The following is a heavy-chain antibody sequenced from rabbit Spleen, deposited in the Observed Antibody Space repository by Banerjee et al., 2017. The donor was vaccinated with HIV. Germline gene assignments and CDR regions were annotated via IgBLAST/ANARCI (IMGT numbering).Heavy chain of an antibody. J-gene: IGHJ4*01. CDR1: GFSFSDRDV. CDR2: IYTSSGNT. V-gene: IGHV1S43*01. D-gene: IGHD2-1*01. Sequence: QEQLEESGGGLVKPEGSLTLTCKASGFSFSDRDVMCWVRQAPGKGLELIACIYTSSGNTWYASWVHGRFTISRSTSLNTVDLKMTSLTAADTATYFCARALATMTMMITPFNLWGPGTLVTVS. CDR3: ARALATMTMMITPFNL.